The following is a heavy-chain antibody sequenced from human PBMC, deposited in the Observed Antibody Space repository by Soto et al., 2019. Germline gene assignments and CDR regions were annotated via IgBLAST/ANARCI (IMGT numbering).Heavy chain of an antibody. CDR1: GFTFSSYG. D-gene: IGHD3-3*01. CDR2: ISYDGSNK. CDR3: AKSRITIFGVAQYGMDV. J-gene: IGHJ6*02. Sequence: PGGSLRLSCAASGFTFSSYGMHWVRQAPGKGLEGVAVISYDGSNKYYADSVKGRFTISRDNSKNTLYLQMNSLRAEDTAVYYCAKSRITIFGVAQYGMDVWGQGTTVTVSS. V-gene: IGHV3-30*18.